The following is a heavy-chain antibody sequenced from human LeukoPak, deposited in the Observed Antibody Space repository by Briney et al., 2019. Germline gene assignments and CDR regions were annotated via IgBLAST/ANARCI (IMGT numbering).Heavy chain of an antibody. CDR3: ARKVPAATRDAFDI. J-gene: IGHJ3*02. Sequence: ASVKVSCKASGYTFTSYGISWVRQAPRQGLEWMGWISAYNGNTNYAQKLQGRVTMTTDTSTSTAYMELRSLRSDDTAVYYCARKVPAATRDAFDIWGQGTMVTVSS. CDR1: GYTFTSYG. CDR2: ISAYNGNT. D-gene: IGHD2-2*01. V-gene: IGHV1-18*01.